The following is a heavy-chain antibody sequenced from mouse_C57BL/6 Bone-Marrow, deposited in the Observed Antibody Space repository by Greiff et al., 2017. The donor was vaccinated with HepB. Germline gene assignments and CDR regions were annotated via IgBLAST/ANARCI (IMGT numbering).Heavy chain of an antibody. J-gene: IGHJ3*01. V-gene: IGHV1-62-2*01. CDR3: ARHEGFYSNYFAWFAY. CDR1: GYTFTEYT. CDR2: FYPGSGSI. D-gene: IGHD2-5*01. Sequence: QVQLKESGAELVKPGTSVKLSCKASGYTFTEYTIHWVKQRSGQGLEWIGWFYPGSGSIKYNEKFKDKATLTADKSSSTVYMELSRLTSEDSAVYFCARHEGFYSNYFAWFAYWGQGTLVTVSA.